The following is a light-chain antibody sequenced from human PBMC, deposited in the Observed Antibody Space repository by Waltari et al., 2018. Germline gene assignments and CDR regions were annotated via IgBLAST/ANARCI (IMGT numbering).Light chain of an antibody. V-gene: IGLV2-14*01. Sequence: QSALTQPASVSGSPGQSITISCSGTDSDVGAYDFVSWYQQPPGKAPHLIIYEVSNRPSGISNRFPAAKSGNTASLTISGLQAEDEADDYCSSYTTSSAPGVFGTGTRVTVL. CDR1: DSDVGAYDF. CDR2: EVS. CDR3: SSYTTSSAPGV. J-gene: IGLJ1*01.